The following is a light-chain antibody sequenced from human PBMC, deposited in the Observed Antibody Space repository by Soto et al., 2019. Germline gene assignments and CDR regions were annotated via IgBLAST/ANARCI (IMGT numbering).Light chain of an antibody. V-gene: IGKV3-20*01. CDR2: GAS. CDR3: QHYGSSPPYT. J-gene: IGKJ2*01. CDR1: RSVSSSY. Sequence: IVLTQSPDTLSLSPGERATLYCRASRSVSSSYLAWYQHKAGQAPRLLISGASNRATDIPDRFSGSESGTDCTLTISRLEPEDFAVYYCQHYGSSPPYTFGQGTKLEIK.